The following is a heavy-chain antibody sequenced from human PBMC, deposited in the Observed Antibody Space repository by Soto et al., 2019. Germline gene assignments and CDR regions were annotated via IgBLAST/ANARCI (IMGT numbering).Heavy chain of an antibody. J-gene: IGHJ4*02. D-gene: IGHD5-18*01. Sequence: RPALVKPKQTLGVACTFCGFSLSTRRVGVVWIRQPPGKALEWLALIYWDDDKRYSPSLKSRLTITKDTSKNQVVLTMTNMDPVDTATYYCSHSPYVDTAMEGYFDYWVQGTLVT. CDR2: IYWDDDK. CDR1: GFSLSTRRVG. V-gene: IGHV2-5*02. CDR3: SHSPYVDTAMEGYFDY.